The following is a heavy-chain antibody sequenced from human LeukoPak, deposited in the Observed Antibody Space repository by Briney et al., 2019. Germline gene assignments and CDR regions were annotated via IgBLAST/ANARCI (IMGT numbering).Heavy chain of an antibody. Sequence: PGGSLRLSCAASGFTFDDYGMSWVRQAPGKWLEWVSGISWNGGSTGYADSVKGRFTISRDNANNSLYLHMNSLRAEDTALCNCARDDDSSIHGVYSGQETLVNVSS. J-gene: IGHJ4*02. V-gene: IGHV3-20*01. CDR1: GFTFDDYG. CDR2: ISWNGGST. CDR3: ARDDDSSIHGVY. D-gene: IGHD3-22*01.